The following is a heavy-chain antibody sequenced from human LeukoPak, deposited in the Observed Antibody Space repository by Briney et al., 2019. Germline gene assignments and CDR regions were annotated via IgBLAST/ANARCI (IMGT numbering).Heavy chain of an antibody. CDR2: IRYDGSNK. J-gene: IGHJ4*02. CDR1: GFTFSSYG. D-gene: IGHD3-22*01. CDR3: AREGYYYDSSGYYDY. V-gene: IGHV3-30*02. Sequence: GESLKISCAASGFTFSSYGMHWVRQAPGKGLEWVAFIRYDGSNKYYADSVKGRFTISRDNSKNTLYLQMNSLRAEDTAVYYCAREGYYYDSSGYYDYWGQGTLVTVSS.